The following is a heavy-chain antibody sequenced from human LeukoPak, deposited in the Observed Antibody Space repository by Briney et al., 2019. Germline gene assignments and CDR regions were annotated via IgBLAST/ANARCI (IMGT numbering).Heavy chain of an antibody. Sequence: GGSLRLSCAASGFTFSSYGMTWVRQAPGKGLEWVSILRDSGVYTYCADSVKGRFTISRDNSNNMLYLQMNSLRAEDTAVYYCAKKAHYDAYAKYFDYWGQGTLVTVSS. J-gene: IGHJ4*02. D-gene: IGHD4-17*01. CDR3: AKKAHYDAYAKYFDY. V-gene: IGHV3-23*01. CDR2: LRDSGVYT. CDR1: GFTFSSYG.